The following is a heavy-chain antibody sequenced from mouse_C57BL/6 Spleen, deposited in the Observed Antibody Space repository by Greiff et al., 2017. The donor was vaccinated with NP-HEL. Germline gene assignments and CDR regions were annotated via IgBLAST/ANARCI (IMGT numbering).Heavy chain of an antibody. CDR1: GYSITSGYY. J-gene: IGHJ4*01. Sequence: EVKLEESGPGLVKPSQSLSLTCSVTGYSITSGYYWNWIRQFPGNKLEWMGYISYDGSNNYNPSLKNRISITRDTSKNQFFLKLNSVTTEDTATYYCARDVTGTAMDYWGQGTSVTVSS. D-gene: IGHD4-1*01. CDR2: ISYDGSN. CDR3: ARDVTGTAMDY. V-gene: IGHV3-6*01.